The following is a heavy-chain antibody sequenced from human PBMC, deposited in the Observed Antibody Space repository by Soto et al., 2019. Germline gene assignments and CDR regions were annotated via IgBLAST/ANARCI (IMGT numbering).Heavy chain of an antibody. D-gene: IGHD3-3*01. J-gene: IGHJ6*03. V-gene: IGHV1-3*01. Sequence: QVQLVQSGAEVKKPGASVKVSCKASGYTFTSYAMHWVRQAPGQRLEWMGWINAGNGNTKYSQKFQGRVTITRDTSASTAYMELSSLRSEDTAVYYCARSTIFGVVIIPVRSRRPMDVWGKGTTVTVSS. CDR3: ARSTIFGVVIIPVRSRRPMDV. CDR1: GYTFTSYA. CDR2: INAGNGNT.